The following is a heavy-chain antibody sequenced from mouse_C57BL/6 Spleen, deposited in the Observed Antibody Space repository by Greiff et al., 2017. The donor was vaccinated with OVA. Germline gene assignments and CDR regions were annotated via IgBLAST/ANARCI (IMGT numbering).Heavy chain of an antibody. D-gene: IGHD2-4*01. Sequence: QVQLQQPGAELVKPGASVKMSCKASGYTFTSYWITWVKQRPGQGLEWIGAIYPGSGSTNSNEKFKSKATLTVDTSSSTAYMQLSILTSEVSAGSCCASHYDFEACFAYWGQGTLVTVSA. V-gene: IGHV1-55*01. CDR1: GYTFTSYW. J-gene: IGHJ3*01. CDR2: IYPGSGST. CDR3: ASHYDFEACFAY.